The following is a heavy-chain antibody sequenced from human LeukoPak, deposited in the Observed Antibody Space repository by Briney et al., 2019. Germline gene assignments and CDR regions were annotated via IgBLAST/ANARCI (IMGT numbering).Heavy chain of an antibody. CDR1: GGSFSGYY. J-gene: IGHJ5*02. CDR3: ATGIAAAALALDP. CDR2: INHSGST. Sequence: TSETLSLTCAVYGGSFSGYYWTWIRQPPGKGLEWIGEINHSGSTNYNPSLKSRVTISVDTSKNQFSLKLSSVTAADTAVYYCATGIAAAALALDPWGQGTLVTVSS. V-gene: IGHV4-34*01. D-gene: IGHD6-13*01.